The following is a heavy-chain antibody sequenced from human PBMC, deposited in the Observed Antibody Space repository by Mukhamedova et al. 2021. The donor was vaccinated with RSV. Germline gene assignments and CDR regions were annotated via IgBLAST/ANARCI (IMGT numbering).Heavy chain of an antibody. CDR3: ARDGRLVGATGVPGAFDI. J-gene: IGHJ3*02. V-gene: IGHV1-46*04. Sequence: AEYMGGRVTMTRDTSTSTVYMELSSLRSEDTAVYYCARDGRLVGATGVPGAFDIWGQGTMVTVSS. D-gene: IGHD1-26*01.